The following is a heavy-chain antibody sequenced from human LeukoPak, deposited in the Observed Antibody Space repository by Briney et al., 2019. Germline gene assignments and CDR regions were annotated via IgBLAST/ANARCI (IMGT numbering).Heavy chain of an antibody. Sequence: SETLSLTCTVSGGSISSYYWSWIRQPPGKGLEWIGYIYYSGSTNYNPSLKSRVTISVDTSKNQFSLKLSSVTAADTAVYYCASLVLNDAFDIWGQGTMVTVSS. CDR3: ASLVLNDAFDI. CDR1: GGSISSYY. CDR2: IYYSGST. J-gene: IGHJ3*02. V-gene: IGHV4-59*01.